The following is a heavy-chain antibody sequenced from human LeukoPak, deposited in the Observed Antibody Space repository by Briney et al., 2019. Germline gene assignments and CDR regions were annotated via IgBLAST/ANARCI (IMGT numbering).Heavy chain of an antibody. V-gene: IGHV4-59*07. CDR2: IYYSGNT. CDR1: GGSISSYY. Sequence: SDAPSLTCTVSGGSISSYYWSWIRQPPGKGLEWIGYIYYSGNTYYNTSLKSRVPISVDTSKNQFSLKVNSVTAADTAVYYCARTKPLDPFDFWGQGTLVTVSS. CDR3: ARTKPLDPFDF. J-gene: IGHJ3*01.